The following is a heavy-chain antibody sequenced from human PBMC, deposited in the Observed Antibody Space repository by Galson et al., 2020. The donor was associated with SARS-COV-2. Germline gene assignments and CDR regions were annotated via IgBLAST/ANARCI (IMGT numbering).Heavy chain of an antibody. CDR3: ARVFLECDSDYCATRNRFDL. CDR2: LDPSDGKT. Sequence: ASVKVSCKASGYDFSRTYIDWVRQVPGQGLEWMGRLDPSDGKTTFAHKFQGRITMTRDTSTATVYMEMRSLKSDDTAVYFCARVFLECDSDYCATRNRFDLWGQGTLVTVSS. J-gene: IGHJ5*02. V-gene: IGHV1-46*01. D-gene: IGHD3-22*01. CDR1: GYDFSRTY.